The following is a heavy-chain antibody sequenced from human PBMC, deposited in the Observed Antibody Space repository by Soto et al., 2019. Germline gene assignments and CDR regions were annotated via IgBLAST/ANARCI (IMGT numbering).Heavy chain of an antibody. CDR2: IYYSGST. CDR3: AKMGILTVRFYYYKWDF. V-gene: IGHV4-59*08. D-gene: IGHD3-9*01. CDR1: GGSISSYY. J-gene: IGHJ6*03. Sequence: PSETLSLTCTVSGGSISSYYWSWIRQPPGKGLEWIGYIYYSGSTNYNPSLKSRVTISVDTSKNQFSLKLSSVTDADTAEYYCAKMGILTVRFYYYKWDFWGKGTTVTVPS.